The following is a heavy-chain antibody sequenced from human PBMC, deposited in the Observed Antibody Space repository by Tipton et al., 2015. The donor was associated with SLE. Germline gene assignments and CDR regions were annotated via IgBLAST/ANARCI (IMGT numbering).Heavy chain of an antibody. Sequence: LRLSCAVYGGSFSGYYWSWIRQPPGKGLEWIGYIYYSGSTYYNPSLKSRVTISVDTSKNQFSLKLSSVTAADTAVYYCARLGYGSGSYYMDYWGQGTLVTVSS. CDR2: IYYSGST. D-gene: IGHD3-10*01. CDR3: ARLGYGSGSYYMDY. J-gene: IGHJ4*02. V-gene: IGHV4-59*01. CDR1: GGSFSGYY.